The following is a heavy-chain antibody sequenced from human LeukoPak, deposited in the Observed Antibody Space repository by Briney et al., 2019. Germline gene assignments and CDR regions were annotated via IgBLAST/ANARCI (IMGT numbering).Heavy chain of an antibody. Sequence: GGSLRLSCAASGFTFSSYAMSWVRQAPGKGLEWVSAISGSGGSTYYADSVKGRITISRDNSKNTLYLQMNSLRAEDTAVYYCAKDMPVVTMVRGVMDYWGQGTLVTVSS. CDR3: AKDMPVVTMVRGVMDY. CDR2: ISGSGGST. J-gene: IGHJ4*02. V-gene: IGHV3-23*01. CDR1: GFTFSSYA. D-gene: IGHD3-10*01.